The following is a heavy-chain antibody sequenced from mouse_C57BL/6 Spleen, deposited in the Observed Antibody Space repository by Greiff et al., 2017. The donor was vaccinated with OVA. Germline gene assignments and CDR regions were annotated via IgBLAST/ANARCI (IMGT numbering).Heavy chain of an antibody. CDR2: IDPEDGDT. J-gene: IGHJ3*01. CDR3: TSTTVVATDAY. Sequence: VQLQQSGAELVRPGASVKLSCTASGFNIKDYYMHWVKQRPEQGLEWIGRIDPEDGDTEYAPKFQGKATMTADTSSNTAYLQLSSLTSEDTAVYYCTSTTVVATDAYWGQGTLVTVSA. CDR1: GFNIKDYY. V-gene: IGHV14-1*01. D-gene: IGHD1-1*01.